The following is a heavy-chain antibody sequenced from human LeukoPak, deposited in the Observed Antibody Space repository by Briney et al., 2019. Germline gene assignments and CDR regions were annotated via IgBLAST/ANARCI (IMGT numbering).Heavy chain of an antibody. J-gene: IGHJ4*02. CDR3: AKAQAYGGFDY. D-gene: IGHD3-16*01. Sequence: GGSLRLSCAASGFTFSSYGMHWVRQAPGKGLEWVAVISYDGSNKHYADSVKGRFTISRDNSKNTLYLQMNSLRAEDTVVYYCAKAQAYGGFDYWGQGTLVTVSS. CDR2: ISYDGSNK. CDR1: GFTFSSYG. V-gene: IGHV3-30*18.